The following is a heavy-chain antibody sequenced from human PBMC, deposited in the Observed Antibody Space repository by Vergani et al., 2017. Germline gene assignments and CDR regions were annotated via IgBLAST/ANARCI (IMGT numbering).Heavy chain of an antibody. CDR1: GGSFNDYW. Sequence: QAQLQQWGAGLLKPSETLSLTCAIYGGSFNDYWWTWIRQPPGKGLEWIGEIRHDGITHYSPSLKSRVTISIDTSTHQFSLNLRSVTAAYTAFYYCAREGYCTNGVCFTLFDVWGQGALVTVSS. D-gene: IGHD2-8*01. J-gene: IGHJ4*02. V-gene: IGHV4-34*01. CDR2: IRHDGIT. CDR3: AREGYCTNGVCFTLFDV.